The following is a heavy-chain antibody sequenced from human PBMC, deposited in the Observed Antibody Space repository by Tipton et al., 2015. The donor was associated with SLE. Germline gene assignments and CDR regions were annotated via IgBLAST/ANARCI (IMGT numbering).Heavy chain of an antibody. D-gene: IGHD6-13*01. Sequence: TLSLTCAVYGGSFSGYYWNWIRQPPGKGLEWIGEINPSGNTNYNPSLKSRVTISVDTSKNQFSLKLNSVTAADTAVYYCARGSGRYSSSWYFFYYYMDVWGKGTTVTVSS. CDR3: ARGSGRYSSSWYFFYYYMDV. V-gene: IGHV4-34*01. J-gene: IGHJ6*03. CDR2: INPSGNT. CDR1: GGSFSGYY.